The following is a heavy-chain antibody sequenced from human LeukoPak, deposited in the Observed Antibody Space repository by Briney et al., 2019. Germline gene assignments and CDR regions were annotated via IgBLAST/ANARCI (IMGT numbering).Heavy chain of an antibody. CDR3: ARPDTHLIAFDI. Sequence: SDTLSLPCSVSGDSISTYYWSWIRQPPGKGLEWIAYISDSGSTRYRPSLRGRLSISMDKSKNMFSLILNSVTAADTAVYYCARPDTHLIAFDIWGQGTKVTVS. CDR2: ISDSGST. CDR1: GDSISTYY. J-gene: IGHJ3*02. V-gene: IGHV4-59*08.